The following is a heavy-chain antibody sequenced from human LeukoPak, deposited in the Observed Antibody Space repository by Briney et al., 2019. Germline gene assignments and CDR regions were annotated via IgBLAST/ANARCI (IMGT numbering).Heavy chain of an antibody. J-gene: IGHJ4*02. D-gene: IGHD3-22*01. Sequence: GGSLRLSCAASGFTFSSYWMHWVRQASGKGLVWVSRSNSDGSSRSYADSVKGRFTVSRDNSKNTLYLQMNSLRAEDTAVYYCAKGGCTSGYCGFDYWGQGTLVTVSS. CDR3: AKGGCTSGYCGFDY. CDR2: SNSDGSSR. V-gene: IGHV3-74*01. CDR1: GFTFSSYW.